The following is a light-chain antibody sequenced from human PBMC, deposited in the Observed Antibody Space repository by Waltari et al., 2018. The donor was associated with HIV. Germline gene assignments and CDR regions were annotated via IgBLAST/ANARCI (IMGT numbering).Light chain of an antibody. J-gene: IGKJ2*01. CDR2: AAS. Sequence: DIQMTQSPSSLSASVGDTVTITCRASQNIAGYLNWYQQKPGKAPNLLIYAASSLQSWVPSRCSGSGSGTEFTLTISSLQPEDFATYYCQQTSSSTPYTFGQGTKLEI. V-gene: IGKV1-39*01. CDR1: QNIAGY. CDR3: QQTSSSTPYT.